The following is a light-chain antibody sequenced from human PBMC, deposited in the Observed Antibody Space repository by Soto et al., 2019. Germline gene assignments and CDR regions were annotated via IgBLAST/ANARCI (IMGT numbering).Light chain of an antibody. CDR1: QSISNY. Sequence: DIQMTQSPSTLSASVGDRVTISCRASQSISNYLAWYQQKPGRAPKLLMYKASNLESGVPARFSGSGSATEFFLTISSLQPDDFATYYCQQYRTDPYTFGQGTKLEIK. J-gene: IGKJ2*01. V-gene: IGKV1-5*03. CDR2: KAS. CDR3: QQYRTDPYT.